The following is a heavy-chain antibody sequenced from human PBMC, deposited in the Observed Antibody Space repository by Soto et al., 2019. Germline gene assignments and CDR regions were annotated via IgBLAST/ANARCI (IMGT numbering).Heavy chain of an antibody. Sequence: QTGGSLRLSCAASGFTFSSYEMNWVRQAPGKGLEWVSYISSSGSTIYYADSVKGRFTISRDNAKNSLYLQMNSLRAEDTAVYYCASLLGGTPYYGMDVWGQGTTVTVSS. V-gene: IGHV3-48*03. CDR2: ISSSGSTI. CDR1: GFTFSSYE. D-gene: IGHD3-16*01. CDR3: ASLLGGTPYYGMDV. J-gene: IGHJ6*02.